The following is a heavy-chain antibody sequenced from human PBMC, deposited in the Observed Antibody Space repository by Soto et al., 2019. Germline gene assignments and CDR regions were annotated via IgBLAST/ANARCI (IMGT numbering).Heavy chain of an antibody. CDR2: IDPSDSYT. D-gene: IGHD6-13*01. J-gene: IGHJ5*02. Sequence: PXASLKTSCKGCGYSFTSYWIGWVRQMPGKGLEWMGRIDPSDSYTNYSPSFQGHVTISADKSISTAYLQWSSLKASDTAMYYCARHEFIEAAEPQNWFDPWGQGTLVTASS. CDR1: GYSFTSYW. V-gene: IGHV5-10-1*01. CDR3: ARHEFIEAAEPQNWFDP.